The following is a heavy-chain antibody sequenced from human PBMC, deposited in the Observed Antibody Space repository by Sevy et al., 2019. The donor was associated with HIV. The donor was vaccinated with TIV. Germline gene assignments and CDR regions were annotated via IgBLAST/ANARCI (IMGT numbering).Heavy chain of an antibody. D-gene: IGHD1-1*01. V-gene: IGHV3-30*18. Sequence: GGSLRLSCSASGFTFSSSGMHWVRQAPGNGLEWVAIISYDGRNEYYADSVKGRFTISRDNSKNTLYLQMNSLRTEDTGVYYCAKDGGWYNYAPSEHWGQGTLVTVS. CDR2: ISYDGRNE. J-gene: IGHJ4*02. CDR3: AKDGGWYNYAPSEH. CDR1: GFTFSSSG.